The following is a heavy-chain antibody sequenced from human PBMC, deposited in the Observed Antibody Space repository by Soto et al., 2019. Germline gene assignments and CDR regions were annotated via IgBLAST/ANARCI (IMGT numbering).Heavy chain of an antibody. CDR3: ARAGGYQLLWDGNWFDP. V-gene: IGHV1-2*02. J-gene: IGHJ5*02. Sequence: QVQLVQSGAEVKKPGASVKVSCKASGYTFTGYYMHWVRQAPGQGLEWMGWINPNSGGTNYAQKFQGRVTMTRDTSISTAYMELSRLRSDDTAVYYCARAGGYQLLWDGNWFDPWGQGTLVTVSS. D-gene: IGHD2-2*01. CDR2: INPNSGGT. CDR1: GYTFTGYY.